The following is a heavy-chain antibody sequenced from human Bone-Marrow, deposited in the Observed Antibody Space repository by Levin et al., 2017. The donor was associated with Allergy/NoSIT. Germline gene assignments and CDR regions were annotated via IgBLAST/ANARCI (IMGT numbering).Heavy chain of an antibody. Sequence: GGSLRLSCAASGFIFTNFWMSWVRQAPGKGLECVATIKPDGSDKFYAGYVKGRFTISRDNARNSLSLQMDSLRAEDTAVYYCARDPFDYWGQGTLVTVSS. CDR2: IKPDGSDK. CDR1: GFIFTNFW. CDR3: ARDPFDY. V-gene: IGHV3-7*04. J-gene: IGHJ4*02.